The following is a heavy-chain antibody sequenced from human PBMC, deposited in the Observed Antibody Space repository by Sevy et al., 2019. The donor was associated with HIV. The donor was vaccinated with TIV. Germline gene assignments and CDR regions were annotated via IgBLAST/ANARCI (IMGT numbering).Heavy chain of an antibody. CDR3: AKNVNTEIDYYMDV. Sequence: GGSLRLSCAASGFTFSSYAMSWVRQAPGKGLEWVSAISGSGGSTYYADSVKGRFTISRDNSKNTLYLQMNSLRTEDTAVYYCAKNVNTEIDYYMDVWGKGTTVTVSS. D-gene: IGHD5-18*01. CDR2: ISGSGGST. J-gene: IGHJ6*03. V-gene: IGHV3-23*01. CDR1: GFTFSSYA.